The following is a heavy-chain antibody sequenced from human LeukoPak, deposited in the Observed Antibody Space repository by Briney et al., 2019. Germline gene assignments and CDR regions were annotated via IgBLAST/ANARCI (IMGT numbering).Heavy chain of an antibody. D-gene: IGHD1-26*01. CDR3: ARGPQWELLHYYYYYYMDV. CDR2: INAYNGNT. V-gene: IGHV1-18*01. Sequence: ASVKVSCKASGYTFTNYGIGWVRQAPGQGLEWMGWINAYNGNTNYAQKLQGRVTMTTDTSTSTAYMELRSLRFDDTAVYYCARGPQWELLHYYYYYYMDVWGKGTTVTVSS. J-gene: IGHJ6*03. CDR1: GYTFTNYG.